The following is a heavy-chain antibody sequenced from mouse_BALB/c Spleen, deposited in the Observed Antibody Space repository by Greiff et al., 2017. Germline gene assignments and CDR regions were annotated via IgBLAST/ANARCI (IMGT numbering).Heavy chain of an antibody. D-gene: IGHD1-2*01. J-gene: IGHJ4*01. CDR1: GFSLTSYG. CDR3: ARVRGITTASYYYAMDY. Sequence: QVQLKESGPGLVAPSQSLSITCTVSGFSLTSYGVHWVRQPPGKGLEWLGVIWAGGSTNYNSALMSRLSISKDNSKSQVFLKMNSLQTDDTAMYYCARVRGITTASYYYAMDYWGQGTSVTVSS. CDR2: IWAGGST. V-gene: IGHV2-9*02.